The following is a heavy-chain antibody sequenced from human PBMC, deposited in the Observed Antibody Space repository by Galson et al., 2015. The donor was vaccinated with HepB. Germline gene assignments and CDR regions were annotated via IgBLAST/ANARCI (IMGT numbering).Heavy chain of an antibody. J-gene: IGHJ3*02. CDR1: GGSISNYY. D-gene: IGHD2-2*01. CDR3: ARLCSSSNCYLYAFDI. V-gene: IGHV4-59*01. Sequence: SETLSLTCTVSGGSISNYYWSWIRQPPGKGLEWIGYINYSGSTNYSPSLKSRVSLSVDTSKNQFSLKLSSVTAADTAVYYCARLCSSSNCYLYAFDIRGQGTMVTVSS. CDR2: INYSGST.